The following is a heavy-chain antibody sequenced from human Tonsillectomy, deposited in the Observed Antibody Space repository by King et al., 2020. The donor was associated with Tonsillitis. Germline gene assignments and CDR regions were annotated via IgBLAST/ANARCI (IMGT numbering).Heavy chain of an antibody. V-gene: IGHV3-30*18. CDR1: GFIFKSFG. Sequence: VQLVESGGGVVQPGGSLRLSCEASGFIFKSFGMHWVRQAPGKGLEWVASLSYDGGNKYYVESVKGRFTISRDNSEHTLYLQMNSLRGEDTAIYYCAKEGAGPFDYWGQGTLVTVSA. D-gene: IGHD1-14*01. CDR2: LSYDGGNK. CDR3: AKEGAGPFDY. J-gene: IGHJ4*02.